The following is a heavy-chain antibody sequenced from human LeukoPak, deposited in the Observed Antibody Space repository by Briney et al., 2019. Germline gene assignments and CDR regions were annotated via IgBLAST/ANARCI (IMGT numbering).Heavy chain of an antibody. J-gene: IGHJ4*02. D-gene: IGHD6-19*01. Sequence: GGSLRLSCAASGFTFSSYAMHWVRQAPGKGLEWVAVISYDGSNKYYADSVKGQFTISRDNSKNTLYLQMNSLRAEDTAVYYCARDGGSGWYVVYYFDYWGQGTLVTVSS. CDR3: ARDGGSGWYVVYYFDY. V-gene: IGHV3-30-3*01. CDR2: ISYDGSNK. CDR1: GFTFSSYA.